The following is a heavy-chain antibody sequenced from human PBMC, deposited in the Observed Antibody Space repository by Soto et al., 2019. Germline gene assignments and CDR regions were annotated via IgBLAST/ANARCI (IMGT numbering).Heavy chain of an antibody. CDR3: ARDVGRYNINRVWFAP. D-gene: IGHD1-20*01. CDR2: VFHSWTI. CDR1: CYRINIDAC. J-gene: IGHJ5*02. V-gene: IGHV4-38-2*02. Sequence: PXETLSITCFVSCYRINIDACWGWIRQSPANGREWLGSVFHSWTIYYNPSLTSRVTISLDTSKNQFSLSLSSVTAADTALYYCARDVGRYNINRVWFAPWGQGILVTVSS.